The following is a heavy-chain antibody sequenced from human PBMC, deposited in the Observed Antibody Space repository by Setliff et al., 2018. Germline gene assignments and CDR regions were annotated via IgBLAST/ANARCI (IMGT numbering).Heavy chain of an antibody. D-gene: IGHD6-13*01. CDR2: IYYSGST. CDR3: ARRGRGSSWFDTLFDY. CDR1: GGSISSHY. V-gene: IGHV4-59*08. J-gene: IGHJ4*02. Sequence: PSETLSLTCTVSGGSISSHYWSWIRQPPGKGLEWIGYIYYSGSTNYNPSLKSRVTISVDTSKNQFSLKLSSVTAADTAVYYCARRGRGSSWFDTLFDYWGQGTLVTVSS.